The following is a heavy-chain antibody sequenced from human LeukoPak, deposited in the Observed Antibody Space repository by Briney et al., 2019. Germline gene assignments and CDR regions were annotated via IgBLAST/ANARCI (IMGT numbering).Heavy chain of an antibody. CDR1: GYSSAGYW. CDR3: ARQGQLRFLEFDY. V-gene: IGHV5-51*01. CDR2: FFPGDSDT. J-gene: IGHJ4*02. Sequence: GGSRKSSGQGSGYSSAGYWRGGVGRLPGKGRGGLGIFFPGDSDTRTSPSFQRQVTISADKSISPAYLQWSSLKASDTAMYYCARQGQLRFLEFDYWGQGTLVTVSS. D-gene: IGHD3-3*01.